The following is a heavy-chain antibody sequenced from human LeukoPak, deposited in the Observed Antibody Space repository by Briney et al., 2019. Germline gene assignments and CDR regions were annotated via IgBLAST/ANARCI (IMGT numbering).Heavy chain of an antibody. Sequence: GGSLRLSCAASGFTFSSYAMSWVRQAPGKGLEWVSAISGSGGSTYYADSVKGRFTISRDNSKNTLYLQMNSLRAEDTAVYYCSKDRGAGLGIVVVMTCFDYWGQGTLVTVSS. D-gene: IGHD3-22*01. CDR3: SKDRGAGLGIVVVMTCFDY. CDR2: ISGSGGST. CDR1: GFTFSSYA. J-gene: IGHJ4*02. V-gene: IGHV3-23*01.